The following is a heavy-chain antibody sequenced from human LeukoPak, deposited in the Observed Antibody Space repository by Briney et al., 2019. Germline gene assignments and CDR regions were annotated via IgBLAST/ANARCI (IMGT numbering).Heavy chain of an antibody. CDR1: GFTFSSYE. CDR2: ISSSDSTI. V-gene: IGHV3-48*03. D-gene: IGHD3-10*01. J-gene: IGHJ3*02. CDR3: ARGRHNSGSFDAFDI. Sequence: GGSLRLSCAASGFTFSSYEMHWVRQAPGKGLEWVSYISSSDSTIYYADSVKGRFTISRDNAKNSLYLQMNSLRVEDTAVYYCARGRHNSGSFDAFDIWGQGTMVTVSS.